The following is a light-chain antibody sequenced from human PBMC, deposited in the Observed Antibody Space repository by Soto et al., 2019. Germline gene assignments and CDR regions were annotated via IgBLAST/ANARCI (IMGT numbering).Light chain of an antibody. V-gene: IGLV1-40*01. CDR2: ANA. CDR3: QSYDSSLTTYV. CDR1: SSDIGAGYD. J-gene: IGLJ1*01. Sequence: QSALTQPPSVSEAPGQRVTISCTGTSSDIGAGYDVHWYQQVPGAAPKLLIYANAIRPSGVPDRFSASKSGTSASLAITGLRAEDEADYYCQSYDSSLTTYVFGTGTKATVL.